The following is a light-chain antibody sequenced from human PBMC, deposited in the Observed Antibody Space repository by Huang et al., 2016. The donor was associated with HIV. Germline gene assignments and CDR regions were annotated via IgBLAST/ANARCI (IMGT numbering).Light chain of an antibody. J-gene: IGKJ1*01. CDR3: QQYNDWPRT. CDR2: DAS. CDR1: QSITRM. Sequence: EIVMTQSPATLSVSPGERAILSCRATQSITRMLAWYQQKPGQAPRLLIYDASTRATGSPARFSGSASGTEYTLTISSLQSEDFAVYYCQQYNDWPRTFGQGTKVEIK. V-gene: IGKV3-15*01.